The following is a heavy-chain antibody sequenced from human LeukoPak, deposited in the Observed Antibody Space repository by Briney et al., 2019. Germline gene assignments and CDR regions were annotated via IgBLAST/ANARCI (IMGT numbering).Heavy chain of an antibody. D-gene: IGHD1-1*01. CDR2: IYYSGST. Sequence: SETLSLTCTVSGGSISSSSYYWGWIRQPPGKGLEWIGSIYYSGSTYYNPSLKSRVTISVDTSKNQFSLKLSSVTAADTAVYYCARDKKRWTTYFDYWGQGTLVTVSS. J-gene: IGHJ4*02. CDR1: GGSISSSSYY. V-gene: IGHV4-39*07. CDR3: ARDKKRWTTYFDY.